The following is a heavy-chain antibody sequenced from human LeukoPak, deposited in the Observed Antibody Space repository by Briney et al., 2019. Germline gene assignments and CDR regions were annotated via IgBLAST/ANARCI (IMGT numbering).Heavy chain of an antibody. J-gene: IGHJ4*02. Sequence: GGSLRLSCAASGFTFSSLWMTWVRQAPGKGLEWVATIKKDGSEKYYVDSVKGRFTISRDNAKSSLYLQMNSLRVEDTAMYYCARGISNYVGSHGSQGFDYWGQGTLVTVSS. CDR2: IKKDGSEK. CDR1: GFTFSSLW. V-gene: IGHV3-7*01. CDR3: ARGISNYVGSHGSQGFDY. D-gene: IGHD4-11*01.